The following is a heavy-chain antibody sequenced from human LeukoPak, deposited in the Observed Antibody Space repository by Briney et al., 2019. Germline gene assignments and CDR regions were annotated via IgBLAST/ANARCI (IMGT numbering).Heavy chain of an antibody. J-gene: IGHJ5*02. V-gene: IGHV1-46*01. CDR2: INPSGDFR. CDR1: GYTFGTHW. CDR3: ARDYSGEWEQLTGWWFDP. Sequence: ASVKVSFTASGYTFGTHWMHWVRQAPGQGLEWMAIINPSGDFRSYAQKFQGRLTVTRDMSTRTVYMELSDLRPEDTAVYYCARDYSGEWEQLTGWWFDPWGQGTLVTVSS. D-gene: IGHD1-26*01.